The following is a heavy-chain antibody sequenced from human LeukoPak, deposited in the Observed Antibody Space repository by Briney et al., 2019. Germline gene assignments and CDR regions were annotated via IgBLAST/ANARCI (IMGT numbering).Heavy chain of an antibody. D-gene: IGHD3-9*01. V-gene: IGHV1-2*02. Sequence: ASVKVSCKASGYTFTGYYMHWVRQAPGQGLEWMGWINPNSGGTNYAQKFQGRVTMTRDTSISTAYMELSRLRSDDTAVYYCARGYYDILAGYSPLFDYWGQGTLVTVSS. J-gene: IGHJ4*02. CDR1: GYTFTGYY. CDR2: INPNSGGT. CDR3: ARGYYDILAGYSPLFDY.